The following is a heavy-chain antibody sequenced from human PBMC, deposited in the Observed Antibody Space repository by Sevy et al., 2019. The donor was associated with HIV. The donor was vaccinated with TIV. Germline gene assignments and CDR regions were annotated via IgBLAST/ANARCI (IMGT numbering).Heavy chain of an antibody. J-gene: IGHJ3*02. V-gene: IGHV5-51*01. D-gene: IGHD2-15*01. Sequence: GESLKISCKGSGYSFTSYWIGWVRQMPGKGLEWMGIIYPGDSDTRYSPSFQGQVTILADKSISTAYLQWSSLKASDTAMYYCARGLGGSYSGNAFDIWGQGTMVTVSS. CDR2: IYPGDSDT. CDR3: ARGLGGSYSGNAFDI. CDR1: GYSFTSYW.